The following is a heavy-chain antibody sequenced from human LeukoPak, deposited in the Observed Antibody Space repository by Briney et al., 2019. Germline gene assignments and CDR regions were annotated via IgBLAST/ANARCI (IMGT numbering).Heavy chain of an antibody. CDR2: ISSSSSYI. D-gene: IGHD3-10*01. CDR3: ARVWFGELSGAFDI. V-gene: IGHV3-21*01. CDR1: GFTSSSYS. J-gene: IGHJ3*02. Sequence: PGGSLRLSCAASGFTSSSYSMNWVRQAPGKGLEWVSSISSSSSYIYYADSVKGRFTISRDNAKNSLYLQMNSLRVEDTAVYYCARVWFGELSGAFDIWGQGTMVTVSS.